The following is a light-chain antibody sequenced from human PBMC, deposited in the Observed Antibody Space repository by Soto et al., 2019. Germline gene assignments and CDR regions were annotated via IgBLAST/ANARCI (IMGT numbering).Light chain of an antibody. Sequence: EIVLTQSPGTLALSPGERATLSCRASQSVSSTNLAWYQQRPGQAPRLLIYGASSRAADIPDRFSGSGSGTDFTLTINRLEPGDFAVYFCQQYGNSPLTFGGGTKVDI. CDR3: QQYGNSPLT. V-gene: IGKV3-20*01. CDR2: GAS. CDR1: QSVSSTN. J-gene: IGKJ4*01.